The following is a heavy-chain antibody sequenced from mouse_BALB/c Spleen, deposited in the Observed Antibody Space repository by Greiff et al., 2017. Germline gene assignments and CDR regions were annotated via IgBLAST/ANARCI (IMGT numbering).Heavy chain of an antibody. CDR1: GFTFSDYY. CDR2: ISDGGSYT. CDR3: ARDRGAY. Sequence: EVQGVESGGGLVKPGGSLKLSCAASGFTFSDYYMYWVRQTPEKRLEWVATISDGGSYTYYPDSVKGRFTISRDNAKNNLYLQMSSLKSEDTAMYYCARDRGAYWGQGTLVTVSA. J-gene: IGHJ3*01. V-gene: IGHV5-4*02.